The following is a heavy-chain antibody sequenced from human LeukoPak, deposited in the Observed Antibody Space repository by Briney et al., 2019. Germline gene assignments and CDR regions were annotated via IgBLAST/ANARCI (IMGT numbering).Heavy chain of an antibody. Sequence: GGSLRLSCAASGSTFSSYSMNWVRQAPGKGLEWVSSISSSSSYIYYADSVKGRFTISRDNAKNSLYLQMNSLRAEDTAVYYCARDENPYYDILAPRYYFDYWGQGTLVTVSS. CDR3: ARDENPYYDILAPRYYFDY. CDR2: ISSSSSYI. CDR1: GSTFSSYS. D-gene: IGHD3-9*01. J-gene: IGHJ4*02. V-gene: IGHV3-21*01.